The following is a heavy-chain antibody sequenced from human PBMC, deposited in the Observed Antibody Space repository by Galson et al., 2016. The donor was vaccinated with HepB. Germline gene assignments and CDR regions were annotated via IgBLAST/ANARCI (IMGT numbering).Heavy chain of an antibody. J-gene: IGHJ4*02. Sequence: TLSLTCTVSGGSISSGDYYWSWIRQPPGKGLEWIAYIYHSGSSGNTYYTPSLKSRVTISVDTSKNQFSLKLTSVTAADTAVYYCASQPCSSTSCHDQSFDFWGQGTLVTVSS. V-gene: IGHV4-30-4*01. CDR3: ASQPCSSTSCHDQSFDF. CDR1: GGSISSGDYY. CDR2: IYHSGSSGNT. D-gene: IGHD2-2*01.